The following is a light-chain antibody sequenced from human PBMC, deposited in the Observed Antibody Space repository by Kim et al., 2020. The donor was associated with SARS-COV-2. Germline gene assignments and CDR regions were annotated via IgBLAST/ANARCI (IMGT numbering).Light chain of an antibody. Sequence: SYELTQPPSVSVAPGKTARITCGGNNIGSKSVHWYQQKPGQAPVLVIYYDSDRPSGIPERFSGSNSGNTAILTISRVEAGDEADYYCQVWDSSSDLYVFGTGTKVTVL. CDR3: QVWDSSSDLYV. V-gene: IGLV3-21*04. CDR1: NIGSKS. J-gene: IGLJ1*01. CDR2: YDS.